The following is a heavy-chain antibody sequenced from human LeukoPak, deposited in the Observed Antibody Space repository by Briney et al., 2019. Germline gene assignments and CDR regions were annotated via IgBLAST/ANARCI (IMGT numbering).Heavy chain of an antibody. CDR1: GFNFDDYA. D-gene: IGHD6-13*01. CDR2: ISGNSGSI. V-gene: IGHV3-9*01. J-gene: IGHJ5*02. CDR3: AKDREYSSSWDNGLDP. Sequence: GRSLRLSCATSGFNFDDYAIHWVRQVPGKGLEWVAGISGNSGSIGYADSAKGRFTISRDNAKNSLYLQMNSLRVEDTALYYCAKDREYSSSWDNGLDPWGQGTLVTVSS.